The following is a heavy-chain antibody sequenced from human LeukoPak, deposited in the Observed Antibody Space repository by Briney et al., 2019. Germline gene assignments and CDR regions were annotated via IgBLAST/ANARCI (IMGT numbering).Heavy chain of an antibody. CDR1: GYTFTGYY. V-gene: IGHV1-2*02. CDR2: INPDNCGT. D-gene: IGHD5-12*01. Sequence: GASVTVSCKASGYTFTGYYMHWVRQAPGPGLEWMGWINPDNCGTNYAQKFQGRVTMTRDMSISTAYMELSRLRSDDTAVYYCARDPSNSGYDYLYYFDYWGQGTLVTVSS. CDR3: ARDPSNSGYDYLYYFDY. J-gene: IGHJ4*02.